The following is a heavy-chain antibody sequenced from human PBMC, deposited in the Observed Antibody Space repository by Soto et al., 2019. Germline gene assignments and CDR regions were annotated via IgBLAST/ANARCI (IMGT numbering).Heavy chain of an antibody. CDR3: ARDAESFDY. J-gene: IGHJ4*02. CDR1: GYTFTSYG. V-gene: IGHV1-18*01. Sequence: QVQLVQPGAEVKNPGASVKVSCKASGYTFTSYGISWVRQAPGQGLEWMGWISADNGNANYAQKLQGIVTMTSDTSTSTADMELRSLRSDDTAVDYCARDAESFDYWGQGTLVTVSS. CDR2: ISADNGNA.